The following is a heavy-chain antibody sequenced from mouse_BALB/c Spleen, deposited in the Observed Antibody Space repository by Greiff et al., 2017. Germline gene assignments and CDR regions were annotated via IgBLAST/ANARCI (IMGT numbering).Heavy chain of an antibody. V-gene: IGHV5-6*01. Sequence: EVKVVESGGDLVKPGGSLKLSCAASGFTFSSYGMSWVRQTPDKRLEWVATISSGGSYTYYPDSVKGRFTISRDNAKNTLYLQMSSLKSEDTAMYYCASAPAMDYWGQGTSVTVSS. J-gene: IGHJ4*01. CDR3: ASAPAMDY. CDR1: GFTFSSYG. CDR2: ISSGGSYT.